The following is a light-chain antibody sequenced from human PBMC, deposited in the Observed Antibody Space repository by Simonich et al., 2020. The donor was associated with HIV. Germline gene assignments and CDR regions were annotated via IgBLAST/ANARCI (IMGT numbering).Light chain of an antibody. V-gene: IGLV1-47*01. J-gene: IGLJ3*02. Sequence: QSVLTQPPSASGTPGQRVTISCSGSSSNIGSNYVYWYQQLPGTAPKLLIYRNNQRPSGVPGRFSGSKSGTSASLAISGLRSEDEADYYCAAWDDSLNGWVFGGGTKLTVL. CDR2: RNN. CDR3: AAWDDSLNGWV. CDR1: SSNIGSNY.